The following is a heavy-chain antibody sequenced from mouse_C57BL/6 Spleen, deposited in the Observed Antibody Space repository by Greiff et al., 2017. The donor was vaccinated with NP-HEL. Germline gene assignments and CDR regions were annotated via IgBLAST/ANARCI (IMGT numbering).Heavy chain of an antibody. V-gene: IGHV5-6*02. CDR1: GFTFSSYG. Sequence: DVKLVESGGDLVKPGGSLKLSCAASGFTFSSYGMSWVRQTPDKRLEWVATISSGGSYTYYPESVKGRFTITRDNAKNTLYLQMSSLESEDTAVYFCARQNPNYFDYWGQGTTLTVSS. CDR2: ISSGGSYT. CDR3: ARQNPNYFDY. J-gene: IGHJ2*01.